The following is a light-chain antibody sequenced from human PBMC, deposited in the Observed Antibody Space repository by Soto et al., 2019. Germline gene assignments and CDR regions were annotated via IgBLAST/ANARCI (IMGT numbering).Light chain of an antibody. CDR1: QGIRNA. Sequence: AIQMTQSPSSLSASVGDRVTITCRASQGIRNALGWYQQKPGKAPKLLIYDASTLQSGVPSRFSGSGSGTHFTLTISSLQPEDFATYYCLQDANHPLSFGGGTRVEI. V-gene: IGKV1-6*01. CDR2: DAS. J-gene: IGKJ4*01. CDR3: LQDANHPLS.